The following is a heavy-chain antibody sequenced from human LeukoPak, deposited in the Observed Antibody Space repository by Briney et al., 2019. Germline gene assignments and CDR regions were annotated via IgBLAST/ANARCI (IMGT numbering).Heavy chain of an antibody. CDR3: ARVIDSSGYYGDY. CDR2: IRYDGSNK. D-gene: IGHD3-22*01. Sequence: GGSLRLSCAASGFTFSSYGMHWVRQAPGKGLEWVAFIRYDGSNKYYADSVKGRFTISRDNSKNTLYLQINSLRAEDTAVYYCARVIDSSGYYGDYWGQGTLVTVSS. V-gene: IGHV3-30*02. J-gene: IGHJ4*02. CDR1: GFTFSSYG.